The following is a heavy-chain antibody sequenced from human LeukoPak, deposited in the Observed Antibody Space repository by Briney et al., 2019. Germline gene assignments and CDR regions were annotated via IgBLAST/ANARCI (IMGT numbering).Heavy chain of an antibody. CDR2: INPGGGST. CDR3: ARAQQSSLIVPPDY. V-gene: IGHV1-46*01. CDR1: GYTFTSYY. Sequence: ASVKVSCKASGYTFTSYYIHWVRQAPGQGLEWMGIINPGGGSTTYAHKFQGRVTMSRDTSTSTVYMELSSLRSEDTAVFFCARAQQSSLIVPPDYWGQGTLVTVSS. D-gene: IGHD6-13*01. J-gene: IGHJ4*02.